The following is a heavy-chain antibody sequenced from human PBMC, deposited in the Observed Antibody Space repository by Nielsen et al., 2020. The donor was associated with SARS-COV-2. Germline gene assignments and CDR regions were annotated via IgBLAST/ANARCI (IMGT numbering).Heavy chain of an antibody. CDR3: TRGFYSQSDC. Sequence: GESLKISCEVSGFTFSSYWMTWVRQAPGKGLEWVASISGDSNYIFYSELVKGRFTMSRDNGKNSLYLQMNTLRSEDTALYYCTRGFYSQSDCWGQGTLVTVSS. CDR2: ISGDSNYI. J-gene: IGHJ4*02. V-gene: IGHV3-21*01. CDR1: GFTFSSYW. D-gene: IGHD2-15*01.